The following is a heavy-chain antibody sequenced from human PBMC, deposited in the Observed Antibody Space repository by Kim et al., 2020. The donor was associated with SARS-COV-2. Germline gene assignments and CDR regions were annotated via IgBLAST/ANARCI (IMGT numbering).Heavy chain of an antibody. CDR1: GFTFSSYS. J-gene: IGHJ6*02. V-gene: IGHV3-21*01. D-gene: IGHD6-13*01. CDR2: ISSSSTYI. CDR3: ARVTLVSSSWSAYYYGMDV. Sequence: GGSLRLSCAASGFTFSSYSLNWVRQAPGRGLEWVSSISSSSTYIYYADSVKGRFTISRDNAKNSLYLQMNSLRAEDTAVYYCARVTLVSSSWSAYYYGMDVWGQGTTVTVSS.